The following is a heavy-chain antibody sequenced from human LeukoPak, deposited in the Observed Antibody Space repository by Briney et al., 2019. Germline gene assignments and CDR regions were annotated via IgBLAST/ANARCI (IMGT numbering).Heavy chain of an antibody. Sequence: ASVKVSCKTSGYTFTSYYIHWVRQTPGQGLEWMGIINPSGGSTSYAQKFQGRVTMTRDTSTSTVYMYLSSLRSEDTAVYYCARDSLYGVVDYWGQGTLVTVSS. D-gene: IGHD4-17*01. CDR3: ARDSLYGVVDY. CDR2: INPSGGST. V-gene: IGHV1-46*01. CDR1: GYTFTSYY. J-gene: IGHJ4*02.